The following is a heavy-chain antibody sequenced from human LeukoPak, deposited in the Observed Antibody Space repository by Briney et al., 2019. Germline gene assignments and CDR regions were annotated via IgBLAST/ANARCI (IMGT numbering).Heavy chain of an antibody. CDR1: GFTFSSYS. Sequence: GGSLRLSCAASGFTFSSYSMNWVRQAPGKGLEWFSSISSSSSYIYYADSVKGRLTISRDNAKNSLYLQMNSLRAADTAVYYCARDGRSHYYDSSGYYSLGQGTLVTVSS. CDR2: ISSSSSYI. V-gene: IGHV3-21*01. J-gene: IGHJ5*02. D-gene: IGHD3-22*01. CDR3: ARDGRSHYYDSSGYYS.